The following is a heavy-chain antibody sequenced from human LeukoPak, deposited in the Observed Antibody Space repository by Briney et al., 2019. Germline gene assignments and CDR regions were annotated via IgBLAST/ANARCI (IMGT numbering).Heavy chain of an antibody. CDR2: ISAYNGNT. CDR1: GYTFTSYG. J-gene: IGHJ4*02. CDR3: ARANYGSGSYYGDY. Sequence: ASVKVSCKASGYTFTSYGISWVRQAPGQGLEWMGWISAYNGNTNYAQKLQGRVTMTTDTSTSTAYMELRGLRSDDTAVYYCARANYGSGSYYGDYWGQGTLVTVSS. V-gene: IGHV1-18*01. D-gene: IGHD3-10*01.